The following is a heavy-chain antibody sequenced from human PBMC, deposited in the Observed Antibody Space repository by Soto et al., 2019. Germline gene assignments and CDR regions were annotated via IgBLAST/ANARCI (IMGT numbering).Heavy chain of an antibody. CDR3: ASPKIAFYNWFVP. J-gene: IGHJ5*02. CDR1: GGSISSYY. Sequence: PSETLSLTCTVSGGSISSYYWSWIRQPPGKGLEWIGYIHYSGSTYYNPSLKSRVTISVDTSKNQFTLKLSSVTAADTAVYYCASPKIAFYNWFVPWGQGTLVTVSS. D-gene: IGHD3-3*02. CDR2: IHYSGST. V-gene: IGHV4-59*08.